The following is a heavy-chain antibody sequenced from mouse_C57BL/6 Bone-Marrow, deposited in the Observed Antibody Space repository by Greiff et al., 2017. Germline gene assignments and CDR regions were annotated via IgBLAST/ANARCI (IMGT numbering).Heavy chain of an antibody. V-gene: IGHV5-4*01. CDR3: AREEGAWFDY. Sequence: EVKLVESGGGLVKPGGSLKLSCAASGFTLSSYAMSWVRQTPEKRLEWVATISDGGSYTYYTDNVKGRFTISRDNAKNNLYLQRSHLKSEDTAMYYCAREEGAWFDYWGQGTLVTVSA. CDR2: ISDGGSYT. J-gene: IGHJ3*01. CDR1: GFTLSSYA.